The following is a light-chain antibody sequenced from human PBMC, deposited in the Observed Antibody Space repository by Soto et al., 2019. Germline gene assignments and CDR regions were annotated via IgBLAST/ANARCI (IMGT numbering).Light chain of an antibody. CDR1: GSNIGAGYD. Sequence: QSVLTQLPSVSGAPGQRVTISCTGSGSNIGAGYDVHWYQQLPGTAPKLLIYGNTNRPSGVPDRFSGSKSGTSASLVITGLQAEDEADFYCQSYDSSLSGFVFGTGTKVTVL. CDR2: GNT. J-gene: IGLJ1*01. CDR3: QSYDSSLSGFV. V-gene: IGLV1-40*01.